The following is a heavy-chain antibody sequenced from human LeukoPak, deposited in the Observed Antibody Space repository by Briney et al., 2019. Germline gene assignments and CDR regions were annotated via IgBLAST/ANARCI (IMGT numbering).Heavy chain of an antibody. Sequence: PGGSLRLSCAASILTISKYWMLWVRQAPGKGLESVSRINTDGTVTTYADSVKGRFTVSRDNADNTMFLQMNSVRDEDTAVYYCAAKQWLAPPPDSWGQGTPVTVSS. CDR3: AAKQWLAPPPDS. CDR2: INTDGTVT. V-gene: IGHV3-74*01. J-gene: IGHJ4*02. D-gene: IGHD6-19*01. CDR1: ILTISKYW.